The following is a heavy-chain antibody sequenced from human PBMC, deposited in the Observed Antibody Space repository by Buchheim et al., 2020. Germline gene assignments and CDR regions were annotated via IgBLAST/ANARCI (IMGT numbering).Heavy chain of an antibody. CDR1: GFTFSSYG. D-gene: IGHD3/OR15-3a*01. CDR2: ISYDGSNK. J-gene: IGHJ6*02. V-gene: IGHV3-30*18. CDR3: AKDLRDWDYYYYGMDV. Sequence: QVQLVESGGGVVQPGRSLRLSCAASGFTFSSYGMHWVRQAPGKGLEWVAVISYDGSNKYYADSVKGRFTISRDNSKNTTYLQMNSLRAEDTAVYYCAKDLRDWDYYYYGMDVWGQGTT.